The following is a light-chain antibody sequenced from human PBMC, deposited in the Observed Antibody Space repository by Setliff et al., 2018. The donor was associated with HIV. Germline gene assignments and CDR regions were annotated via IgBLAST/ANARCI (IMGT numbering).Light chain of an antibody. CDR2: GNN. CDR3: AAWDDSLSGFV. CDR1: NSNIGSRT. V-gene: IGLV1-44*01. J-gene: IGLJ1*01. Sequence: QSVLTQPPSASATPGQRVTISCSGSNSNIGSRTVNWYQKLPGTAPKLLIYGNNQRPSGVPDRFSGSQSGTSASLAISGLQSEDEADYHCAAWDDSLSGFVFGTGTKVTVL.